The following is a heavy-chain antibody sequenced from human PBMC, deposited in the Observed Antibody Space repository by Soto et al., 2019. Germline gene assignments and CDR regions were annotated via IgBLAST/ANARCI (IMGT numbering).Heavy chain of an antibody. J-gene: IGHJ4*02. CDR2: INAGNGNT. CDR1: GYTFTSYA. Sequence: QVQLVQSGAEVKKPGASVKVSCKASGYTFTSYAMHWVRQAPGQRLEWMGWINAGNGNTKYSQEFQGRVTITRDTSASTAYMELSRLRSEDTAVYYCARESWGAVAGMNFDYWGQGTLVTVSS. V-gene: IGHV1-3*01. D-gene: IGHD6-19*01. CDR3: ARESWGAVAGMNFDY.